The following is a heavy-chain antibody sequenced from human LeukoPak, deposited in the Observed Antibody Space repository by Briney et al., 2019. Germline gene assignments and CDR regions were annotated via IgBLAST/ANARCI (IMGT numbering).Heavy chain of an antibody. V-gene: IGHV1-69*05. Sequence: VASVKVSCKASGGTFSSYAISWVRQAPGQGLECMGGIIPIFGTANYAQKFQGRVTNTTDESTSTAYMELSSLRSEDTAVYYCARGSAFYDSSGYLSYYFDYWGQGTLVTVSS. D-gene: IGHD3-22*01. CDR1: GGTFSSYA. CDR3: ARGSAFYDSSGYLSYYFDY. J-gene: IGHJ4*02. CDR2: IIPIFGTA.